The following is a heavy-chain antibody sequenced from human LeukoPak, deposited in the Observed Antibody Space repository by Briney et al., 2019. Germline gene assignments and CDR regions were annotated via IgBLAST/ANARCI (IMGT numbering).Heavy chain of an antibody. CDR1: GGAISSFY. Sequence: SETLSLTCTVSGGAISSFYCSWIRQPPGRGLEWIGYVYSSGHTNSDPSLKSRVTMSVDASKNQFSLRLSSVTPADTAVYYCASLTSSHGDYGLPDHYLDVWGKGTTVTVSS. D-gene: IGHD4-17*01. CDR2: VYSSGHT. V-gene: IGHV4-59*01. J-gene: IGHJ6*03. CDR3: ASLTSSHGDYGLPDHYLDV.